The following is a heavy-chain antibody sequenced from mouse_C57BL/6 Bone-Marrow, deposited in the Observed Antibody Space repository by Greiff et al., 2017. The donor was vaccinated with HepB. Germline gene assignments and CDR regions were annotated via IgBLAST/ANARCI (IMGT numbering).Heavy chain of an antibody. CDR3: ARGKGNYVHFDV. J-gene: IGHJ1*03. CDR2: IDPANGNT. Sequence: EVQLQQSVAELVRPGDSVKFSCTASGYNITNTYMHWVKQRPEQGLEWIGRIDPANGNTNYAPKFQGKATITADTSSNTAYLLLSSLTSEDTAIYYWARGKGNYVHFDVWGTGTTVTVSS. CDR1: GYNITNTY. V-gene: IGHV14-3*01. D-gene: IGHD2-1*01.